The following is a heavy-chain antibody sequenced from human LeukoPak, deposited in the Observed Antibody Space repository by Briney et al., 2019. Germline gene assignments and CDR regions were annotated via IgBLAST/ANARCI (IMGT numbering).Heavy chain of an antibody. CDR2: IKQDGSEK. CDR3: ARDRGGYNYHY. J-gene: IGHJ4*02. D-gene: IGHD5-24*01. V-gene: IGHV3-7*04. CDR1: RFTFSNYW. Sequence: GGSLRLSCAASRFTFSNYWMTWVRQAPGKGLEWVANIKQDGSEKYYVDSVKGRFTISRDNAKNSLYLQMNSLRAEDTAVYYCARDRGGYNYHYWGQGTLVTVSS.